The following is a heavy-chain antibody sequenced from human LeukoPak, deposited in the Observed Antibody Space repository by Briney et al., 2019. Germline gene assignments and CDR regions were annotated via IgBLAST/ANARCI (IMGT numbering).Heavy chain of an antibody. J-gene: IGHJ4*02. Sequence: PSETLSLTCAVYGGSVSGYYWSWLRQPPGKGLEWIGEINHSGSTNYNPSLKSRVTISVDTSKDQFSLKLSSVTAADTAMYYCARENGYVIYYWGQGTLVTVSS. D-gene: IGHD1-1*01. CDR3: ARENGYVIYY. V-gene: IGHV4-34*01. CDR2: INHSGST. CDR1: GGSVSGYY.